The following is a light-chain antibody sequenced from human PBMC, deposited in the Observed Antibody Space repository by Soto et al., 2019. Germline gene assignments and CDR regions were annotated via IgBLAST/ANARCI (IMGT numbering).Light chain of an antibody. CDR1: QSVSSN. V-gene: IGKV3-11*01. Sequence: EIVMTQSPATLSVSPGGRATLSCRASQSVSSNLAWYQQKSGQAPRLLIYGASNRATCIRARFSGSGSGTDFTLTISSLEPEDFAVYYCQQRSNWPRTFGQGTKVDI. CDR2: GAS. J-gene: IGKJ1*01. CDR3: QQRSNWPRT.